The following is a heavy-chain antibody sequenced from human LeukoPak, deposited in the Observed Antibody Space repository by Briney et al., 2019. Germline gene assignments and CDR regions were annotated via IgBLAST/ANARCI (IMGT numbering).Heavy chain of an antibody. J-gene: IGHJ4*02. V-gene: IGHV1-69*04. D-gene: IGHD3-22*01. CDR2: IIPILGIA. CDR3: ARDPSHDSSGYPY. Sequence: ASVKVSCKASGGTFSSYTISWVRQAPGQGLEWMGRIIPILGIANYAQKLQGRVTITADKYTSTAYMELSSLRSEDTAVYYCARDPSHDSSGYPYWGQGTLVTVSS. CDR1: GGTFSSYT.